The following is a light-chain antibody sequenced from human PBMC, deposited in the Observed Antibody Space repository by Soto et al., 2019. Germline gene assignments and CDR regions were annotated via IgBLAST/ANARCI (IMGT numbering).Light chain of an antibody. Sequence: QSALTQPASVSGSPGESITVSCTGTSGDVGGYNYVSWYQQHPGKPPKLILYEVRNRPSGVSNRFSGSKSANTASLTISGLQAEDEADYYCTSYSSGNSRYVFGTGTKVTVL. CDR1: SGDVGGYNY. CDR3: TSYSSGNSRYV. J-gene: IGLJ1*01. CDR2: EVR. V-gene: IGLV2-14*01.